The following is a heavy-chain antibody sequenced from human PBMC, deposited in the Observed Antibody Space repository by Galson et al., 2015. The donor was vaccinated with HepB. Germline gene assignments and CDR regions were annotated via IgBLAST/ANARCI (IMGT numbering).Heavy chain of an antibody. Sequence: SVKVSCKASGYTFTSYDINWVRQATGQGLEWMGWMNPNSGNTGYAQKFQGRVTMTRNTSISTAYMELSSLRSEDTAVYYCARSYYYGSGSYPPGAFDIWGQGTMVTVSS. V-gene: IGHV1-8*01. J-gene: IGHJ3*02. CDR2: MNPNSGNT. CDR1: GYTFTSYD. D-gene: IGHD3-10*01. CDR3: ARSYYYGSGSYPPGAFDI.